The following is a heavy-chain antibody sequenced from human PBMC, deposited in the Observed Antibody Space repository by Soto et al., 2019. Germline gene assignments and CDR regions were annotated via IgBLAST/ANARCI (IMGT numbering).Heavy chain of an antibody. Sequence: GGSLRLSCAASGSTFDDYAMHWVRQAPGKGLEWVSGISWNSGSIGYADSVKGRFTISRDNAKNSLYLQMNSLRAEDTALYYCAKGDVSILLGTVDYWGQGTLVTVSS. J-gene: IGHJ4*02. CDR1: GSTFDDYA. D-gene: IGHD3-3*01. V-gene: IGHV3-9*01. CDR2: ISWNSGSI. CDR3: AKGDVSILLGTVDY.